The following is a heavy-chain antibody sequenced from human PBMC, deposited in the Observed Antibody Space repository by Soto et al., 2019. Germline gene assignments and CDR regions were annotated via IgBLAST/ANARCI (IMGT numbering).Heavy chain of an antibody. Sequence: SLRLSCAASGFPFGDPGMHWLRQAPGKGLEWVADISHVGSDKFYADSLQARFTISRDNSKNILYLRMSGPSAEDTTGYYCAKSPDFVCSRANCYRYYFDYWRQGTLVTVSS. CDR3: AKSPDFVCSRANCYRYYFDY. V-gene: IGHV3-30*18. CDR1: GFPFGDPG. CDR2: ISHVGSDK. J-gene: IGHJ4*02. D-gene: IGHD2-2*02.